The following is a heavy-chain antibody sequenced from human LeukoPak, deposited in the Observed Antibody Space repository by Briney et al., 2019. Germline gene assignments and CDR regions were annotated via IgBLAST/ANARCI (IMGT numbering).Heavy chain of an antibody. CDR3: AREHGSGSYFGY. CDR2: ISYDGSNK. Sequence: GGSLRLSCAASGFTFRTYTMHWVRQAPGKGLEWVAVISYDGSNKYYADSVKGRFTISRDNSKNTLYLQMNSLRAEDTAVYYCAREHGSGSYFGYWGQGTLVTVSS. V-gene: IGHV3-30*14. D-gene: IGHD3-10*01. J-gene: IGHJ4*02. CDR1: GFTFRTYT.